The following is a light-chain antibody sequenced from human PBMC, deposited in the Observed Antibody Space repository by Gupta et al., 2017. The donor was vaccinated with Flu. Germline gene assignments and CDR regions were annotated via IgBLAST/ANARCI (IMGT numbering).Light chain of an antibody. CDR1: QSISSW. Sequence: DIQMTQSPSTLSASVGDRVTITCRDSQSISSWLAWYQQKPGRAPKLLIYEASGVQSGVPSRSSGGASATEFTLTISILQPDDFATYYCQQDSNSPLTFGAGTKMEI. CDR3: QQDSNSPLT. CDR2: EAS. V-gene: IGKV1-5*03. J-gene: IGKJ4*01.